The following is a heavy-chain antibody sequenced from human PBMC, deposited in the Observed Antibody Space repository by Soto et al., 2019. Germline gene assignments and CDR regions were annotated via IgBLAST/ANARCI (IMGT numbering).Heavy chain of an antibody. CDR3: ARGVLVPAAIPDAFDI. Sequence: EVQLVESGGGLVKPGGSLRLSCAASGFTFSSYSMNWVRQAPGKGLEWVSSISSSSSYIYYADSVKGRFTISRDNAKNSLYLQMNSLRAEDTAVYYCARGVLVPAAIPDAFDIWGQGTMVTVSS. CDR2: ISSSSSYI. V-gene: IGHV3-21*01. D-gene: IGHD2-2*01. CDR1: GFTFSSYS. J-gene: IGHJ3*02.